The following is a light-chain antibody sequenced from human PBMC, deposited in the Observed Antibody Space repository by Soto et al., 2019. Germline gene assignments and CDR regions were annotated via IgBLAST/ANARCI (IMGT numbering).Light chain of an antibody. CDR1: SSNIGAGYD. CDR3: QSYDSSLSGHVV. Sequence: ELTQPPSVSGAPGQRVTISCTGSSSNIGAGYDVHWYQQLPGTAPKLLIYGNSNRPSGVPDRFSGSKSGTSASLAITGLQAEDEADYYCQSYDSSLSGHVVFGGGTKLTVL. J-gene: IGLJ2*01. CDR2: GNS. V-gene: IGLV1-40*01.